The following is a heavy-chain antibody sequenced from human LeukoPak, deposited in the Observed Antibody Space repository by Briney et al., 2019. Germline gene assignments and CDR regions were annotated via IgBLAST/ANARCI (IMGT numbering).Heavy chain of an antibody. CDR2: IIPNLGTT. J-gene: IGHJ4*02. V-gene: IGHV1-69*04. CDR3: ATTNYGGGYQWGDFFDF. Sequence: ASVKVSCKASGGTSNSHAISWVRQAPGQGLEWMGRIIPNLGTTNRAQNFQDRVTLTADKSTNTAYMELTSLTSDDTAVYYCATTNYGGGYQWGDFFDFWGQGTLVTVSS. CDR1: GGTSNSHA. D-gene: IGHD3-22*01.